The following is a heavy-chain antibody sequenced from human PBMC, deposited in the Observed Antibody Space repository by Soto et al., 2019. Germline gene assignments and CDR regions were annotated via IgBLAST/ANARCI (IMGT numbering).Heavy chain of an antibody. CDR1: GFTFSSYA. D-gene: IGHD3-22*01. V-gene: IGHV3-23*01. CDR3: AKGADYYDSSGYYPLFDY. Sequence: GGSLRLSCAASGFTFSSYAMSWVRQAPGKGLEWVSAISGSGGSTYYADSVKGRFTISRDNSKNTLYLQMNSLRAEDTAVYYCAKGADYYDSSGYYPLFDYWGQGTLVTVSS. J-gene: IGHJ4*02. CDR2: ISGSGGST.